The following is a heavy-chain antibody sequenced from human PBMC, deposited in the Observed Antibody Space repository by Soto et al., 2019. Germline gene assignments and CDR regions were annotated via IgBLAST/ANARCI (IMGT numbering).Heavy chain of an antibody. CDR3: ARSNDSGLSWGSNFWSGYYYYYYYGMDV. CDR2: IIPIFGTA. CDR1: GGTFSSYA. D-gene: IGHD3-3*01. J-gene: IGHJ6*02. Sequence: SVKVSCKASGGTFSSYAISWVRQAPGQGLEWMGGIIPIFGTANYAQKFQGRVTITADESTSTAYMELSSLRSEDTAVYYCARSNDSGLSWGSNFWSGYYYYYYYGMDVWGQGTTVTVSS. V-gene: IGHV1-69*13.